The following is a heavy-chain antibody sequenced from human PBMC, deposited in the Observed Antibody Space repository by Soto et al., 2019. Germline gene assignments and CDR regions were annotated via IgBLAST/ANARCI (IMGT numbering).Heavy chain of an antibody. CDR1: GFTFSNAW. V-gene: IGHV3-15*07. D-gene: IGHD6-19*01. CDR2: IKSKTDGGTT. CDR3: NTDKIAVAGEDAFDI. J-gene: IGHJ3*02. Sequence: EVQLVESGGGLVKPGGSLRLSCAASGFTFSNAWMNWVRQAPGKGLEWVGRIKSKTDGGTTDYAAPVKGRFTISRDDSKNTLYLQINSLKTEDTAVYYCNTDKIAVAGEDAFDIWGQGTMVTVSS.